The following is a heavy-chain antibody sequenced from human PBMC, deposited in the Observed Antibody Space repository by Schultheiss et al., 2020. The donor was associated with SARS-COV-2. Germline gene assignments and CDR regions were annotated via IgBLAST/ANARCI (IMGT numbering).Heavy chain of an antibody. Sequence: SHTLSLTCTVSGGSISSYYWSWIRQPPGKGLEWIGSIYHSGSTNYNPSLKSRVTISVDTSKNQFSLKLSSVTAADTAVYYCASGQALVDTAMGKPNFDYWGQGTLVTVSS. CDR2: IYHSGST. CDR3: ASGQALVDTAMGKPNFDY. J-gene: IGHJ4*02. CDR1: GGSISSYY. D-gene: IGHD5-18*01. V-gene: IGHV4-59*12.